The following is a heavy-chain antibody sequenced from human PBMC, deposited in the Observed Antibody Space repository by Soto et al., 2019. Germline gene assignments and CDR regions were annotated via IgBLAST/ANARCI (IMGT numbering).Heavy chain of an antibody. V-gene: IGHV1-69*02. Sequence: QVQLVQSGAEVKKPGSSVKVSCKASGGTFSSYTISWVRQAPGQGLEWMGRIIPILGIANYAQKYQGRVTITADKSTSTAYMELSSLRSEDTAVYYCATYCSGGSCYAHYYYYYGMDVWGQGTTVTVSS. CDR2: IIPILGIA. J-gene: IGHJ6*02. D-gene: IGHD2-15*01. CDR3: ATYCSGGSCYAHYYYYYGMDV. CDR1: GGTFSSYT.